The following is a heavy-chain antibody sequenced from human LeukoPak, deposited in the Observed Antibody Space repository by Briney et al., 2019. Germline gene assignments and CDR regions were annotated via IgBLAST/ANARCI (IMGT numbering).Heavy chain of an antibody. Sequence: GGSLRLSCAASGFTFSSYAMSWVRQAPGKGLEWVSAISGSGGSTYYADSVKGRFTISRDNAKNSLYLQMNSLRAEDTAVYYCARRWEPTDAFDIWGQGTMVTVSS. D-gene: IGHD4-23*01. V-gene: IGHV3-23*01. CDR3: ARRWEPTDAFDI. J-gene: IGHJ3*02. CDR1: GFTFSSYA. CDR2: ISGSGGST.